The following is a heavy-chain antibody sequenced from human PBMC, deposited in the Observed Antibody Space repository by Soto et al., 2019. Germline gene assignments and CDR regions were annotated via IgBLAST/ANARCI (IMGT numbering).Heavy chain of an antibody. Sequence: QVQLQESGPGLVKPSETLSLTCTVSGGSISSYYWSWIRQPPGKGLAWIGYIHYSGSTNYNPSLKSRVTISVATSKNQFSLKLSSVTAADTAVYYCARVNSRWWLAIDYWGQGTLVTVSS. CDR1: GGSISSYY. J-gene: IGHJ4*02. CDR2: IHYSGST. V-gene: IGHV4-59*01. D-gene: IGHD2-15*01. CDR3: ARVNSRWWLAIDY.